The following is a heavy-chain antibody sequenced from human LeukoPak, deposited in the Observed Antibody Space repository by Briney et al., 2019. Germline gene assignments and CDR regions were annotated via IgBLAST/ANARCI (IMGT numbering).Heavy chain of an antibody. CDR1: GYTFTGYY. V-gene: IGHV1-2*02. D-gene: IGHD5-18*01. CDR2: INPNSGGT. J-gene: IGHJ6*02. CDR3: ARDPGGYSYGADYYYYYYGMDV. Sequence: ASVKVSCKASGYTFTGYYMHWVRQAPGQGLEWMGWINPNSGGTNYAQKFQGRVTMTRDTSISTAYMELSRLRSDDTAVYYCARDPGGYSYGADYYYYYYGMDVWGQGTTVTVSS.